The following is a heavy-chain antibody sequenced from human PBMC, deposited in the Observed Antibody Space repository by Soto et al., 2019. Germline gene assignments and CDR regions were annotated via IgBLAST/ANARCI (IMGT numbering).Heavy chain of an antibody. CDR1: GFTFSSYW. CDR2: INSDGSST. CDR3: ARDLGRRLERGNYFDY. V-gene: IGHV3-74*01. J-gene: IGHJ4*02. Sequence: EVQLVESGGGLVQPGGSLRLSCAASGFTFSSYWMHWVHQAPGKGLVWVSRINSDGSSTSYADSVKGRFTISRDNAKNTLYLQMNSLRAEDTAVYYCARDLGRRLERGNYFDYWGQGTLVTVSS. D-gene: IGHD1-1*01.